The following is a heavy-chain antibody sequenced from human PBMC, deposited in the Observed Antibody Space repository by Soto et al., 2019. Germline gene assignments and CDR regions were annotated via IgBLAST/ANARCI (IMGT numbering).Heavy chain of an antibody. CDR2: IYWDDDK. Sequence: QITLKESGPTLVKPTQTLTLTCTFSGFSLSTNGVGVSWIRQPPGKALEWLALIYWDDDKRYCPSLRSRLTISKDSTKKPVVLTLPHMVPVDTATYYCAHHLIAWGDAFDIWGQGTMVTVSS. CDR3: AHHLIAWGDAFDI. CDR1: GFSLSTNGVG. J-gene: IGHJ3*02. D-gene: IGHD7-27*01. V-gene: IGHV2-5*02.